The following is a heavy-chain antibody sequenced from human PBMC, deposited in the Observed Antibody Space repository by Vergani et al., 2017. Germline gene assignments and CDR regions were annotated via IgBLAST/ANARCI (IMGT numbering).Heavy chain of an antibody. J-gene: IGHJ4*02. CDR3: ARSIGYCTSGSCRPYYFDL. CDR1: GYIFKNYY. D-gene: IGHD2-15*01. CDR2: VNFVTGAA. Sequence: QVQLVQSGAAVKKPGASAMVSCTASGYIFKNYYMHWLRLAPGQGFQWMGVVNFVTGAATSPQKFEGRITMTRDTSTATFYMDLSSLKYEDTAIYYCARSIGYCTSGSCRPYYFDLWGQGTLVTVSS. V-gene: IGHV1-46*02.